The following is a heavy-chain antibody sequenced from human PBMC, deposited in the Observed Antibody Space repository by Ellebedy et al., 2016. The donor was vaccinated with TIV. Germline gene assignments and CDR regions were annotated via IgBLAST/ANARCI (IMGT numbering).Heavy chain of an antibody. Sequence: GGSLRLSXAASGFTFSDSAMHWVRQASGKGLEWVGRIRSKANNYATAYTESVKGRFTISRDNSKNTLHLQMNSLRVEDTAVYFCTRDSGWEESDWGQGTLVIVSS. J-gene: IGHJ4*02. V-gene: IGHV3-73*01. CDR3: TRDSGWEESD. CDR1: GFTFSDSA. D-gene: IGHD1-26*01. CDR2: IRSKANNYAT.